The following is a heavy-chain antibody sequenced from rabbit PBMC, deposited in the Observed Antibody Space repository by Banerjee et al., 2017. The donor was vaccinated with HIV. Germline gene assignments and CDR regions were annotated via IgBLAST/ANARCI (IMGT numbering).Heavy chain of an antibody. J-gene: IGHJ4*01. CDR3: ARGSAGGGDGLDL. CDR1: GFDFSSSYY. D-gene: IGHD4-2*01. Sequence: QSLEESGGDLVKPEGSLTLTCTASGFDFSSSYYMCWVRQAPGKGLELIACIYTSSGSTYYASWAKGRFTISKASSTTVTLQMTSLTAADTATYFCARGSAGGGDGLDLWGPGTLVTVS. V-gene: IGHV1S40*01. CDR2: IYTSSGST.